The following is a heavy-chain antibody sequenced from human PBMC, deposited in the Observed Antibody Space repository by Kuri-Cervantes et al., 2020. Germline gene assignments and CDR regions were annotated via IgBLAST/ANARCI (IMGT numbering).Heavy chain of an antibody. Sequence: LSLTCAASGFTFRTYAIHWVRQSPGKGLEWVAVISYDGSSKYYADSVKGRFTISRDNAKNSLYLQMNSLRDEDTAVYYCARDHSSSWESPIFDYWGQGTLVTVSS. D-gene: IGHD6-13*01. J-gene: IGHJ4*02. CDR1: GFTFRTYA. CDR3: ARDHSSSWESPIFDY. V-gene: IGHV3-30-3*01. CDR2: ISYDGSSK.